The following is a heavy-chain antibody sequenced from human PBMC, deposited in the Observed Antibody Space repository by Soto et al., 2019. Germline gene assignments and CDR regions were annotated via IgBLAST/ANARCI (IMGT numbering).Heavy chain of an antibody. CDR3: AREVGGYCSGGSCYDFDY. D-gene: IGHD2-15*01. Sequence: GGSLRLSCAASGFTLSGYSMNWVRQAPGKGLEWVSYISSSSRTIYYADSVKGRFTISRDNAKNSLYLQMNSLRAEDTAVYYCAREVGGYCSGGSCYDFDYWGQGTLVTVSS. V-gene: IGHV3-48*01. CDR2: ISSSSRTI. J-gene: IGHJ4*02. CDR1: GFTLSGYS.